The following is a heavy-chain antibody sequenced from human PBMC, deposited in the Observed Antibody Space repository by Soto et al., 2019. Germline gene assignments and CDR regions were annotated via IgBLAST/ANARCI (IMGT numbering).Heavy chain of an antibody. CDR1: GFSLSTSGVN. Sequence: QITLKESGPTLVKPTQTLTLTCTFSGFSLSTSGVNVGWIRQPPGKALQWLALIYWNDDKRYSPSLKSRLTITQDTSKNQVVLTMTNMDPVDTAAYYCAHSERTGGSFDYWGQGTLVTVSS. V-gene: IGHV2-5*01. CDR3: AHSERTGGSFDY. J-gene: IGHJ4*02. CDR2: IYWNDDK. D-gene: IGHD1-1*01.